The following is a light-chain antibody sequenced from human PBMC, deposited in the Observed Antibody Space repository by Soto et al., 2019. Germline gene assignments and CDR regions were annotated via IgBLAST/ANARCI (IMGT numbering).Light chain of an antibody. CDR2: STN. J-gene: IGLJ3*02. Sequence: QAVVTQEPSFSVSPGGTVTLTCGLSSGSVSTSYYPSWYQQTPGQAPRTLIYSTNTRSSGVPDRFSGSILGNKAALTITGAQADDESDYYCGLYMGSGFWVFGGGTKLTVL. CDR1: SGSVSTSYY. V-gene: IGLV8-61*01. CDR3: GLYMGSGFWV.